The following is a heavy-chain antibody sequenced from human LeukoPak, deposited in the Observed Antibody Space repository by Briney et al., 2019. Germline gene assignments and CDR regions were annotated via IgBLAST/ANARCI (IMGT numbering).Heavy chain of an antibody. CDR2: LSGSSSTI. Sequence: GGSLRLSCAASGFTFSSYSMNWVRQAPGKGLEWISYLSGSSSTIYYADSVKGRFTISRDNAKNSLYLQMNSLRVEDTAVYYCARGLYSTSSRPHFGYWGQGTLVTVSS. J-gene: IGHJ4*02. CDR1: GFTFSSYS. V-gene: IGHV3-48*01. CDR3: ARGLYSTSSRPHFGY. D-gene: IGHD6-6*01.